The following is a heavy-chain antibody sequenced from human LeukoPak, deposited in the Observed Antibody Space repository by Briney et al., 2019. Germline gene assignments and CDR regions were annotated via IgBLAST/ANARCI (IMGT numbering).Heavy chain of an antibody. V-gene: IGHV4-34*01. CDR2: INHSGST. Sequence: PSETLSLTCAVYGGSFSGYYWSWIRQPPGKGLEWIGEINHSGSTNYNPSLKSRVTISVDTSKNQFSLKLSSVTAADTAVYYCARGRDLNVPPNVGFDYWGQGTLVTVSS. CDR3: ARGRDLNVPPNVGFDY. J-gene: IGHJ4*02. D-gene: IGHD1-26*01. CDR1: GGSFSGYY.